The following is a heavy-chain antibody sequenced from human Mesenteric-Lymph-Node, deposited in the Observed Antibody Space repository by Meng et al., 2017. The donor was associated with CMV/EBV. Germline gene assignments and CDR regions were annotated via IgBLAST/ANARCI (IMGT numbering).Heavy chain of an antibody. V-gene: IGHV3-7*01. D-gene: IGHD1-7*01. J-gene: IGHJ4*02. CDR2: IKQDGSEK. CDR3: ARDIRNYGLFEGSY. CDR1: GFTFSSYW. Sequence: GGSLRLSCAASGFTFSSYWMSWVRQAPGKGLEWVANIKQDGSEKYYVDSVKGRFTISRDNAKNSLYLQMNSLRAEDTAVYYCARDIRNYGLFEGSYWGQGTLVTVSS.